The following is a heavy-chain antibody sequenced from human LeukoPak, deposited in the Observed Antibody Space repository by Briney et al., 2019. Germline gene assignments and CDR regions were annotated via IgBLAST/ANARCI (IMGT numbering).Heavy chain of an antibody. V-gene: IGHV1-69*06. J-gene: IGHJ4*02. CDR2: SIPIFGTA. D-gene: IGHD4-17*01. CDR1: VGTFISYT. CDR3: ARNDYGDYFY. Sequence: ASVKVSFKASVGTFISYTISWVRQAPGQGLEWMGGSIPIFGTANYAQKFQGRVTNTADKSTSRAYMELSSLRSEDTAVYYCARNDYGDYFYWGQGNLVTVSS.